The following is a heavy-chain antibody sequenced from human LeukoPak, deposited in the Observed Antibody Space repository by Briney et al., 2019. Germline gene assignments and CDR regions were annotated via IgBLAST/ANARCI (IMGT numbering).Heavy chain of an antibody. CDR1: GFTFSSYS. J-gene: IGHJ5*02. Sequence: GGSLRLSCAAFGFTFSSYSMNWVRQAPGKGLEWVSSISSSRSYIYYADSVKGRFTISRDNAKNSLYLQMNSLRAEDTAVYYCARVYSTIFGVVRNWFDPWGQGTLVTVSS. CDR2: ISSSRSYI. D-gene: IGHD3-3*01. V-gene: IGHV3-21*01. CDR3: ARVYSTIFGVVRNWFDP.